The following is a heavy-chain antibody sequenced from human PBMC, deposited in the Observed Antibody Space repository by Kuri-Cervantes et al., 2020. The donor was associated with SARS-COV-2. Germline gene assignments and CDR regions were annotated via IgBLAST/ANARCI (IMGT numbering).Heavy chain of an antibody. CDR3: TRLRGFGPLLHGLDV. J-gene: IGHJ6*02. CDR1: GFTFGDHA. CDR2: IRSNSHGGAA. Sequence: GGSLRLSCSASGFTFGDHAMSWFRQAPGKGLEWVGFIRSNSHGGAAESAASVKGRFTISRDDSKSIAYLQMNSLKTEDTAVYYCTRLRGFGPLLHGLDVWGQGTTVPSP. D-gene: IGHD6-25*01. V-gene: IGHV3-49*03.